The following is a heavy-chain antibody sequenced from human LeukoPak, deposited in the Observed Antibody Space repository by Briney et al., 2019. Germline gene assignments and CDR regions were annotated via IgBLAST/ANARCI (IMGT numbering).Heavy chain of an antibody. J-gene: IGHJ4*02. CDR2: IYHSGST. D-gene: IGHD6-19*01. V-gene: IGHV4-38-2*02. Sequence: SETLSLTCTVSGYSISTGYYWGWIRQPPGKGLEWIGEIYHSGSTNYNPSLKSRVTISVDKSKNQFSLKLSSVTTADTAVYYCAREVGDSSGWSFDYWGQGTLVTVSS. CDR3: AREVGDSSGWSFDY. CDR1: GYSISTGYY.